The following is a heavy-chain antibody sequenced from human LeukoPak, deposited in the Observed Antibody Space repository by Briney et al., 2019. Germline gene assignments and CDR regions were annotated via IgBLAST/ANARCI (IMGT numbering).Heavy chain of an antibody. CDR3: ARDNDYYDSSGYQYWFDP. J-gene: IGHJ5*02. CDR1: GGTFSSYA. CDR2: IIPIFGTA. D-gene: IGHD3-22*01. V-gene: IGHV1-69*13. Sequence: SVKVSCKASGGTFSSYAISWVRQAPGQGLEWMGGIIPIFGTANYAQKFQGRVTITADESTSTAYMELSSLRSEDTAVYYCARDNDYYDSSGYQYWFDPWGQGTLVTVSP.